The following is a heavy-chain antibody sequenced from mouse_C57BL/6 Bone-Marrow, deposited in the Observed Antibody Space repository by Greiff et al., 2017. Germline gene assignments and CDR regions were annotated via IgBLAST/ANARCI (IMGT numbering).Heavy chain of an antibody. CDR3: AGCIYDGYYLYAMDY. Sequence: EVQRVESGGGLVQPGGSLSLSCAASGFTFTDYYMSWVRQPPGKALEWLGVIRNKANGYTTEYSASVKGRFTISRDNSQSILYLQMNALRAEDSATYYCAGCIYDGYYLYAMDYWGRGTAVTVTA. D-gene: IGHD2-3*01. V-gene: IGHV7-3*01. CDR2: IRNKANGYTT. CDR1: GFTFTDYY. J-gene: IGHJ4*01.